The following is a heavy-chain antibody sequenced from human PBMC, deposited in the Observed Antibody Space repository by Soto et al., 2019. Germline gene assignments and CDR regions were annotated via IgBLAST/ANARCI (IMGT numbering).Heavy chain of an antibody. CDR3: AHRAAIFGVLIEN. CDR1: GFSLSATGVG. CDR2: IYWDDDK. Sequence: QVTLKESGPTLVRPTQTLTLTCTFSGFSLSATGVGVGWIRRPPGEALEWLAVIYWDDDKRYRPSLKSRLTITKDTSKNQVVLTMTNMDPADTATYFCAHRAAIFGVLIENWGQGTLVTVSS. V-gene: IGHV2-5*02. D-gene: IGHD3-3*01. J-gene: IGHJ4*02.